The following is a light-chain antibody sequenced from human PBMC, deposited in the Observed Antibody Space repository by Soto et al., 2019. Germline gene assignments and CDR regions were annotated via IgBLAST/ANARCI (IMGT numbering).Light chain of an antibody. CDR3: AAWDDSRSGLVV. Sequence: QSVLTQPPSASGTPGQRVTISCSGSSSNIGSNYVYWYQQLPGTAPKLLIYRNNHRPSGVPDRCSGSKSATSASLPISGLRSADEADYYCAAWDDSRSGLVVFGGGTKLTVL. CDR2: RNN. V-gene: IGLV1-47*01. J-gene: IGLJ2*01. CDR1: SSNIGSNY.